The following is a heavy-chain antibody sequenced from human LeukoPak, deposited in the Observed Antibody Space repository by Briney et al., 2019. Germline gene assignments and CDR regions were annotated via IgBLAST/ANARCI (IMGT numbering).Heavy chain of an antibody. Sequence: GASVKVSCKASGGTFSSYAISWVRQAPGQGLEWMGGIIPIFGTANYAQKFQGRVTITADESMSTAYMELSSLRSEDTAVYYCARSRWNDLDYWGQGTLVTVSS. CDR1: GGTFSSYA. D-gene: IGHD1-1*01. CDR2: IIPIFGTA. J-gene: IGHJ4*02. V-gene: IGHV1-69*01. CDR3: ARSRWNDLDY.